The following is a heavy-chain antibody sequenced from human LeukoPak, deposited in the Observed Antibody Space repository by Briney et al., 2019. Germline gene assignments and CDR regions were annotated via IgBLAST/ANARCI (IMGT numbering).Heavy chain of an antibody. CDR2: IYYSGST. Sequence: PSETLSLTCTVSGGSISSSSYYWGWIRQPPGKGLEWIGSIYYSGSTYYNPSLKSRVTISVDTSKNQFSLKLSSVTAADTAVYYCARGGRWYYFDYWGQGTLVTVSS. D-gene: IGHD4-23*01. CDR3: ARGGRWYYFDY. V-gene: IGHV4-39*07. J-gene: IGHJ4*02. CDR1: GGSISSSSYY.